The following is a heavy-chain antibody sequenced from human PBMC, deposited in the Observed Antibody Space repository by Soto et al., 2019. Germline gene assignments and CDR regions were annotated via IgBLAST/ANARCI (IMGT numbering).Heavy chain of an antibody. Sequence: GASVKVSCKASGFTSAVKWVRQARGQHLEWIGWIVVGSGDTYYAQKFQDRVIISRDRSTSIAYMELRSLRSDDTAVYYCTAGEGGYRALDFWGQGTMVTVSS. CDR1: GFTSA. D-gene: IGHD3-22*01. CDR2: IVVGSGDT. J-gene: IGHJ3*01. V-gene: IGHV1-58*01. CDR3: TAGEGGYRALDF.